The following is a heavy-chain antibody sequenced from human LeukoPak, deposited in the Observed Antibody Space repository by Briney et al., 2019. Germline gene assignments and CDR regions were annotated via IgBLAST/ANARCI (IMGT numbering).Heavy chain of an antibody. J-gene: IGHJ3*02. CDR2: INAGNANT. CDR3: ARDLNTIFGVVTTDDAFDI. Sequence: ASVKVSCRASGYTFTGSTIHWVRQAPGQRLEWMGWINAGNANTRYSQKFQGRVTITRDTSASTAYMELSSLRSDDTAVYYCARDLNTIFGVVTTDDAFDIWGQGTMVTVSS. V-gene: IGHV1-3*01. CDR1: GYTFTGST. D-gene: IGHD3-3*01.